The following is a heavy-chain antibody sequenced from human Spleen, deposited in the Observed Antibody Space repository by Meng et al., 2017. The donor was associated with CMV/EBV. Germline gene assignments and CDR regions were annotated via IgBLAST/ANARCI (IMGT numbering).Heavy chain of an antibody. V-gene: IGHV3-21*01. D-gene: IGHD3-3*01. CDR1: EFPFSDYI. CDR3: ARDSLELENGWFDP. J-gene: IGHJ5*02. CDR2: ISGTSTFI. Sequence: GGSLRLSCAASEFPFSDYIVNWFRQAPGKGLEWVSSISGTSTFIYYADSVKGRFTISRDNAKKSLYLQMSSLRAEDTAVYYCARDSLELENGWFDPWGQGTLVTVSS.